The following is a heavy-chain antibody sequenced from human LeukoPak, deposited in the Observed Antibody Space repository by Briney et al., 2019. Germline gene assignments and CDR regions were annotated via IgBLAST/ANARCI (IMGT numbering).Heavy chain of an antibody. D-gene: IGHD3-10*01. CDR2: ISYDGSNK. CDR1: GFTLSSYA. CDR3: ARDHGGYLDY. J-gene: IGHJ4*02. Sequence: GRSLRLSCAASGFTLSSYAMHWVRQAPGKGLEWVALISYDGSNKYYVDSVKGRFTISRDNSKNTLYLQMNSLRAEDTAVYYCARDHGGYLDYWGQGTLVTVSS. V-gene: IGHV3-30*04.